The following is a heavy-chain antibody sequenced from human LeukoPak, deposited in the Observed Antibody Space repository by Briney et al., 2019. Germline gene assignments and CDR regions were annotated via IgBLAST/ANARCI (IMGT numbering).Heavy chain of an antibody. CDR3: GMSGDRVPLQDDVFDV. V-gene: IGHV5-51*01. D-gene: IGHD1-26*01. J-gene: IGHJ3*01. CDR1: GYIFNSFF. CDR2: TYPGESDP. Sequence: GEALKISFKVSGYIFNSFFIGWDRQMPGKGLGWMGITYPGESDPTYSPSFQGQVTISVDKSINNDYLQWSSLQASDTAMYYCGMSGDRVPLQDDVFDVWGQGTMVTVST.